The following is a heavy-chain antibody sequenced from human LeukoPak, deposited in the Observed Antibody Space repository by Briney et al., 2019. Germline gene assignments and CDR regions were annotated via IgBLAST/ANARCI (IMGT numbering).Heavy chain of an antibody. D-gene: IGHD3-10*01. Sequence: SETLSLTCTLSGGSFSSYYWSWIRQPPGKGLEWIGYIYYSGSTNYNPSLKSRVTISVDTSKNQFSLKLRSVNAADTAVYYCARGGYYGSGNDFRFDPWGQGTLVTVSS. CDR2: IYYSGST. J-gene: IGHJ5*02. CDR1: GGSFSSYY. CDR3: ARGGYYGSGNDFRFDP. V-gene: IGHV4-59*01.